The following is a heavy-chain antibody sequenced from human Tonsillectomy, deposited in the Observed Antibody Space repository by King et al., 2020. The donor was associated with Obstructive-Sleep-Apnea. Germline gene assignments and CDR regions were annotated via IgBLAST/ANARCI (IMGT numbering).Heavy chain of an antibody. D-gene: IGHD1-26*01. CDR3: ARDKVADSFIIVKPTTSYYGMDV. J-gene: IGHJ6*02. V-gene: IGHV3-30*04. Sequence: VQLVESGGGVVQPGRSLRLSCAASAFDFSTYAMHWIRQAPGKGLEWVAVMSYDGSDKYYADSVKGRFTISRDNSKNTLYLQMNSLRTEDTAVYYCARDKVADSFIIVKPTTSYYGMDVWGQGTTVTVPS. CDR2: MSYDGSDK. CDR1: AFDFSTYA.